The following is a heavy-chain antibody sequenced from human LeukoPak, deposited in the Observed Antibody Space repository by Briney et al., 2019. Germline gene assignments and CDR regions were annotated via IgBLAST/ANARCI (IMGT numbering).Heavy chain of an antibody. J-gene: IGHJ4*02. CDR3: AQPPPELRYFDWLLSPFDY. CDR1: GFTFSSYA. CDR2: ISGSGGST. V-gene: IGHV3-23*01. D-gene: IGHD3-9*01. Sequence: GGSLRLSCAASGFTFSSYAMSWVRQAPGKGLEWVSAISGSGGSTYYADSVKGRFTISRDNSKNTLYLQMNSLRAEDTPVYYCAQPPPELRYFDWLLSPFDYWGQGTLVTVSS.